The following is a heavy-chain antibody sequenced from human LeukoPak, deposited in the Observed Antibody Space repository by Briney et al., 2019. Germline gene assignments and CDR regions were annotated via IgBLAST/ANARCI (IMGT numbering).Heavy chain of an antibody. Sequence: SETLSLTCAVYGGSFSGYYWSWIRQPPGKGLEWIGEINHSGSTNYNPSLKSRVTISVDTSKNQFSLKVSSVTAAETAVYYCARGVAYSGSYPAEGLSDYWGQGTLVTVSS. CDR2: INHSGST. D-gene: IGHD1-26*01. CDR3: ARGVAYSGSYPAEGLSDY. CDR1: GGSFSGYY. V-gene: IGHV4-34*01. J-gene: IGHJ4*02.